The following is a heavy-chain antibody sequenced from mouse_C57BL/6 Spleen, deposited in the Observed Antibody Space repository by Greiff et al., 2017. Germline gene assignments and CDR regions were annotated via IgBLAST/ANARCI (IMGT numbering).Heavy chain of an antibody. J-gene: IGHJ1*03. CDR2: ISDGGSYT. CDR1: GFTFSSYA. CDR3: ARGLITTVPWYFDV. V-gene: IGHV5-4*01. Sequence: EVQVVESGGGLVKPGGSLKLSCAASGFTFSSYAMSWVRQTPEKRLEWVATISDGGSYTYYPDNVKGRFTISRDNAKNNLYLQMSHLKSEDTAMYYCARGLITTVPWYFDVWGTGTTVTVSS. D-gene: IGHD1-1*01.